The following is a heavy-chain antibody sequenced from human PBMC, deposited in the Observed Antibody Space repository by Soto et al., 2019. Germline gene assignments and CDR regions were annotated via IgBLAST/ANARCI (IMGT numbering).Heavy chain of an antibody. CDR3: AISPSGWDDWFFDL. CDR2: IWYDGSNK. D-gene: IGHD6-19*01. CDR1: GFTFSSYG. J-gene: IGHJ2*01. V-gene: IGHV3-33*01. Sequence: QEQLVESGGGVVQPGRSLRLSCAASGFTFSSYGMHWVRQAPGKGMEWVAVIWYDGSNKYYGDSVKGPFTISRDNSKNTSDLQMNRLRAEDTAVYYCAISPSGWDDWFFDLWCRGTMVTVSS.